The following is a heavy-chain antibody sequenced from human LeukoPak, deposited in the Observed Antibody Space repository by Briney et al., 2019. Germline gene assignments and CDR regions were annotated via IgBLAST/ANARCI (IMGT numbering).Heavy chain of an antibody. CDR1: GGSISSSSYY. CDR2: IYYSGST. D-gene: IGHD1-26*01. Sequence: PSETLSLTCTVSGGSISSSSYYWGWIRQPPGKGLEWIGSIYYSGSTNYNPSLKSRVTISVDTSKNQFSLKLSSVTAADTAVYYCARNGKGPTFWWFDPWGQGTLVTVSS. J-gene: IGHJ5*02. CDR3: ARNGKGPTFWWFDP. V-gene: IGHV4-39*07.